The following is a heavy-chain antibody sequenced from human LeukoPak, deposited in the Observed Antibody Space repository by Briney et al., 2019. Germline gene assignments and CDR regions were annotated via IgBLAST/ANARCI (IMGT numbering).Heavy chain of an antibody. D-gene: IGHD2-21*01. Sequence: PSETLSLTCAVSGGSISSGGYRWTWIRQYPGKGLEWIGYINYSGSTYYNPSLKSRVIISVDTSKNQFSLNLNSVTAADTAVYYCAREMDAHPRIVVWGQGTLVTVSS. CDR2: INYSGST. CDR3: AREMDAHPRIVV. J-gene: IGHJ1*01. CDR1: GGSISSGGYR. V-gene: IGHV4-31*11.